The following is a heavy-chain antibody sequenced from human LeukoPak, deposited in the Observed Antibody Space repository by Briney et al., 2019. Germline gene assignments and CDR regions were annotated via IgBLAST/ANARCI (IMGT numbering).Heavy chain of an antibody. CDR2: INPYNGDT. Sequence: ASVTVSFKASGYTFTDYYLHWVRQAPGQGLEWMGWINPYNGDTNYAQKFQGRGTLTRDMSISTAYMDLSSLQSDDTAVYFCARNEGGANYYFDFWGRGTLVTVSS. J-gene: IGHJ4*02. CDR3: ARNEGGANYYFDF. V-gene: IGHV1-2*02. D-gene: IGHD1-1*01. CDR1: GYTFTDYY.